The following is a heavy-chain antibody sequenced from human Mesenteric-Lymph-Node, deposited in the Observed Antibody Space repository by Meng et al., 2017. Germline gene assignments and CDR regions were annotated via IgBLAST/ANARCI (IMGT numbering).Heavy chain of an antibody. J-gene: IGHJ4*02. V-gene: IGHV1-18*01. CDR3: ARADDPWPWTHYPH. CDR2: ISAYNGRT. Sequence: QLVQDGAEVKKPGASVKVSCKASCFTFTSHGFTWVRQAPGQGLECMGWISAYNGRTNYAPKFHGRVTMTTDTSTSTAYMELRSLRSDDTAIYYCARADDPWPWTHYPHWGQGTLVTVSS. D-gene: IGHD5-18*01. CDR1: CFTFTSHG.